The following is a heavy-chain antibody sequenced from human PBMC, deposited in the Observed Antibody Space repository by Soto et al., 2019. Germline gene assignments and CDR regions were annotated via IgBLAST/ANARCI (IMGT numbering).Heavy chain of an antibody. J-gene: IGHJ4*02. Sequence: GGSLRLSCAASGFTFRSYGMHWVRQAPGKGLEWVAVIWYDGSNKYYADSVKGRFTISRDNSKNTLYLQMNSLRAEDTAVYYCARGGCSGGSCFDYWGQGTLVTVSS. V-gene: IGHV3-33*01. CDR3: ARGGCSGGSCFDY. CDR1: GFTFRSYG. D-gene: IGHD2-15*01. CDR2: IWYDGSNK.